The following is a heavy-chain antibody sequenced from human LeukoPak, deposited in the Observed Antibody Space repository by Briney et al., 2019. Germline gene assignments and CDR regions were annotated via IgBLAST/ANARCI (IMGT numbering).Heavy chain of an antibody. CDR3: ARGGLLPGMVVAAGSPFDP. V-gene: IGHV1-2*04. D-gene: IGHD2-15*01. CDR1: GYTFTGYY. Sequence: GASVKDSCKASGYTFTGYYMHWVRQPPGKGREWMGWINPDSGGTNYAREFQGWVTMTRATYISTTYMELSRLRSDDTAVYYCARGGLLPGMVVAAGSPFDPWGQGTLVTVSS. J-gene: IGHJ5*02. CDR2: INPDSGGT.